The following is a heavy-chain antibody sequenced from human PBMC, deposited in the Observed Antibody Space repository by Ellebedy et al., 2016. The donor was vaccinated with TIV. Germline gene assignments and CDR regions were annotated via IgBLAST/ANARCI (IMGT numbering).Heavy chain of an antibody. CDR2: IDNDGTRT. Sequence: GESLKISXAASGFTFSRYWMYWVRQVPGKGLEWVSRIDNDGTRTDYADSVKGRFTISRDNAKNSLYLQMNSLRAEDTALYYCVKSGTYSSTSGWFDLWGQGTLVTVSS. D-gene: IGHD2-2*01. V-gene: IGHV3-74*01. J-gene: IGHJ5*02. CDR3: VKSGTYSSTSGWFDL. CDR1: GFTFSRYW.